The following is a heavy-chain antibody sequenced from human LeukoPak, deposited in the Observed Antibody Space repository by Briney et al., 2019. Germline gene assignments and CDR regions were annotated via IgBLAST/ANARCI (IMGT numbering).Heavy chain of an antibody. CDR3: ARGPRISGSYRLLYFQH. J-gene: IGHJ1*01. D-gene: IGHD1-26*01. V-gene: IGHV1-8*01. CDR2: MNPNSGNT. Sequence: ASVKVSCKASGYTFTSYDINWVRQATGQGLEWMGWMNPNSGNTGYAQKFQGRVTMTRDTSISTAYMELSRLRSDDTAVYYCARGPRISGSYRLLYFQHWGQGTLVTVSS. CDR1: GYTFTSYD.